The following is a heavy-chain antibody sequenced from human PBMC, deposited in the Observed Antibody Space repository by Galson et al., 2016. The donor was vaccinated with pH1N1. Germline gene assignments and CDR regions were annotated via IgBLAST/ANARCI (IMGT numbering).Heavy chain of an antibody. J-gene: IGHJ4*02. CDR2: IYYSGT. D-gene: IGHD2-2*01. CDR3: VRVTPFGSSRHKGAFFDY. Sequence: SETLSLTCTVSGGYISSSYYYWGWTRQPPGKGLEWIGSIYYSGTYYNPSLESRVTISTDTSKNQLSLRVSSVTAADTAVYYCVRVTPFGSSRHKGAFFDYWGQGILVTVSS. V-gene: IGHV4-39*07. CDR1: GGYISSSYYY.